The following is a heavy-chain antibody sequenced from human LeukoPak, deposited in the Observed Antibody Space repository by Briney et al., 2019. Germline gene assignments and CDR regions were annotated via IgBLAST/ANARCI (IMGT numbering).Heavy chain of an antibody. CDR1: GYTFTGYY. Sequence: SVKVSCKASGYTFTGYYMRWVRQAPGQGLEWMGVFIPILSTANSTQKFHDRLTITADISTNTAYMELSSLRSEDTAVYFCAAIPVFGVVLHQEPVWGKGTTVTVSS. CDR2: FIPILSTA. V-gene: IGHV1-69*10. J-gene: IGHJ6*04. CDR3: AAIPVFGVVLHQEPV. D-gene: IGHD3-3*01.